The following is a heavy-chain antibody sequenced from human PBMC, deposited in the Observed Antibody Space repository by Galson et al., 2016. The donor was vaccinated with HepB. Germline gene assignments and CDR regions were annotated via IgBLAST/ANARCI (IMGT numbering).Heavy chain of an antibody. D-gene: IGHD6-13*01. CDR3: ARRAAAGNFDY. Sequence: ETLSLTCAVSSGSISSSTYYWGWIRQPPGKGLEWIGSIYYSGSTYYNPSLKSRVTISVDTSKNQFSLKLSSVTAADTAVYYCARRAAAGNFDYWGQGTLVTVAS. V-gene: IGHV4-39*07. CDR1: SGSISSSTYY. J-gene: IGHJ4*02. CDR2: IYYSGST.